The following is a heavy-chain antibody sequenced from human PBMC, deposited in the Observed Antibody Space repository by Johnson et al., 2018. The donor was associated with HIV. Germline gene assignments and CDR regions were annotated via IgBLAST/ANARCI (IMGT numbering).Heavy chain of an antibody. Sequence: MLLVESGGGVVQPGRSLRLSCAASGFTFSSYAMHWVRQAPGKGLEWVSSITGSGGNTYDADSVKGRFTISRDNAKNSLYLQMNSLRAEETALYYCARKFPDAFDIWGQGTMVTVSS. V-gene: IGHV3-21*01. CDR1: GFTFSSYA. J-gene: IGHJ3*02. CDR3: ARKFPDAFDI. CDR2: ITGSGGNT.